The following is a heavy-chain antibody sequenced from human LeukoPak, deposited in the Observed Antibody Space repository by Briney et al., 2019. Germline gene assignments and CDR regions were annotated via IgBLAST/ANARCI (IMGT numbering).Heavy chain of an antibody. CDR2: LNPSGGST. D-gene: IGHD1-26*01. J-gene: IGHJ4*02. V-gene: IGHV1-46*01. CDR3: AREESIGSYQFLHDN. Sequence: ASVKVFCKASGHTFTGHYMHWARHAPGQGLEWMGILNPSGGSTSSAQKFQGRVTMTRETSTSTAYMEVRSLRSDDTAVYYCAREESIGSYQFLHDNWGQGTLVTVSS. CDR1: GHTFTGHY.